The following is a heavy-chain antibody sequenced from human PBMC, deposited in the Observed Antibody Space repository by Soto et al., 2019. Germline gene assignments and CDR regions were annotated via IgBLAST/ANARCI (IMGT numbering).Heavy chain of an antibody. CDR1: GDTFTSYG. D-gene: IGHD1-20*01. V-gene: IGHV1-18*01. Sequence: ASVKVSCKASGDTFTSYGISWVRQAPGQGLEWMGWISAYNGNTNYAQKLQGRVTMTTDTSTSTAYMELRSLRSDDTAVYYCARGPNNWNVLDYYYGMDVWGQGTTVTVSS. CDR3: ARGPNNWNVLDYYYGMDV. CDR2: ISAYNGNT. J-gene: IGHJ6*02.